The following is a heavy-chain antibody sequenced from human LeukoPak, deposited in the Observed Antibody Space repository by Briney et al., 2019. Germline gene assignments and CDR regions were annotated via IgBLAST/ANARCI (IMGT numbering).Heavy chain of an antibody. Sequence: GGSLRLSCAASGFTFSSYAMSWVRQAPGKGLEWVSAIRGSGDNTYYANSVKGRFTISRDNSKNTLYLQMSSLRAEDTAIYYCAKARGYSDANEFHFEHWGQGTVVTVSS. D-gene: IGHD5-18*01. CDR2: IRGSGDNT. V-gene: IGHV3-23*01. CDR3: AKARGYSDANEFHFEH. CDR1: GFTFSSYA. J-gene: IGHJ4*02.